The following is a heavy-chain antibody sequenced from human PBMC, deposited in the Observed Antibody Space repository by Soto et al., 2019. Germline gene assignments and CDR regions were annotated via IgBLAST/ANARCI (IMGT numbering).Heavy chain of an antibody. J-gene: IGHJ6*03. CDR1: GFTFSNYA. V-gene: IGHV3-23*01. CDR3: AKDAYADADSFYYYMEV. D-gene: IGHD4-17*01. Sequence: EVQLLESGGGLVQPGGSLRLSCAASGFTFSNYAMSWVRQAPGKGLEWVSGSSGSGGNIYYADSVKGRLTISRDNSKSTLYLPMNSLSIEDTAVYYCAKDAYADADSFYYYMEVWGIGTPVPVSS. CDR2: SSGSGGNI.